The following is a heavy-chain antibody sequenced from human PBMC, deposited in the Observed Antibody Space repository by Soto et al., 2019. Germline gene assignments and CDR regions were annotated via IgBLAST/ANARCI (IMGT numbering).Heavy chain of an antibody. CDR2: IYSGGST. V-gene: IGHV3-53*01. D-gene: IGHD3-10*01. Sequence: EVQLVESGGGLIQPGGSLRLSCAVSGFTVSSNYMSWVRQAPGKGLEWVSVIYSGGSTYYADSVKGRFTISRDNSKSTLYIQMTSLRAEDTAVYYCARHITMDPLLVYWGQGTLVTVSS. CDR3: ARHITMDPLLVY. J-gene: IGHJ4*02. CDR1: GFTVSSNY.